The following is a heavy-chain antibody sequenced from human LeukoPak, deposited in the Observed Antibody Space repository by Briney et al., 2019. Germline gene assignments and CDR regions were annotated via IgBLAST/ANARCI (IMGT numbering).Heavy chain of an antibody. Sequence: PSETLSLTCTVSGGSISSYYWSWVRQPQGKGLEWIGYIYYSGSTNYNPSLKGRVTMSVDTSKNQFSLKLSSVTAADTAVYYCVRGGIVGTTARIPLFDYWGQGTLVTVSS. V-gene: IGHV4-59*01. D-gene: IGHD1-26*01. CDR3: VRGGIVGTTARIPLFDY. CDR1: GGSISSYY. J-gene: IGHJ4*02. CDR2: IYYSGST.